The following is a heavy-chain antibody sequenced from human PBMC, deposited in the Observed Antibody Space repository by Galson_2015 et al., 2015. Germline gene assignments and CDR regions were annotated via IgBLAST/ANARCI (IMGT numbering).Heavy chain of an antibody. CDR3: AKGGPYCSGGNCHGVFDS. CDR2: IGDSGANT. J-gene: IGHJ4*02. D-gene: IGHD2-15*01. CDR1: GFTFSSYA. Sequence: SLRLSCAASGFTFSSYAMGWVRQAPGTGLEGVSSIGDSGANTKYADSVKGRFTISRDNSKNTLYLQMNSLRGDDTAVYYCAKGGPYCSGGNCHGVFDSWGQGTPVTVSS. V-gene: IGHV3-23*01.